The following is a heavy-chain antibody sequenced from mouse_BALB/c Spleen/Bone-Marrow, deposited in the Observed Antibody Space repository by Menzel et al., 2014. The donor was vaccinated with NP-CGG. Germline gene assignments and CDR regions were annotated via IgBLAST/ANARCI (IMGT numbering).Heavy chain of an antibody. V-gene: IGHV14-3*02. Sequence: EVQLQQSGAELVKPGASVKLSCTASGFNIKDTYMHWVKQRPEQGLEWIGRIDPANGNTKYDPKFQGKATITADTSSNTTSLQLSRLTSEDTAVYYCARWEYYAMGYWGQGASVTVSS. D-gene: IGHD4-1*01. CDR3: ARWEYYAMGY. J-gene: IGHJ4*01. CDR2: IDPANGNT. CDR1: GFNIKDTY.